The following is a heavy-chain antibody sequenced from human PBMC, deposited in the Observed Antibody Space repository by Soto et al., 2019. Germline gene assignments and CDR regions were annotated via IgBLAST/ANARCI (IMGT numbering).Heavy chain of an antibody. CDR3: ARQVGNYYYYYMDV. CDR1: GYSFTDFW. J-gene: IGHJ6*03. CDR2: IYPGDSDT. D-gene: IGHD1-26*01. V-gene: IGHV5-51*01. Sequence: RGESLKISCKAAGYSFTDFWIGWVRQMPGKGLEWMGIIYPGDSDTKYSPSFQGQVTISADRSISTAYLQWSSLKASDTAMYYCARQVGNYYYYYMDVWGKGTTVTVSS.